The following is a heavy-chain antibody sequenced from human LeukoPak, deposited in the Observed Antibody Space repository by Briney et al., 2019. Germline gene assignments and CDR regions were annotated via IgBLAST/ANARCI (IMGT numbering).Heavy chain of an antibody. J-gene: IGHJ4*02. CDR2: INHSGST. CDR3: ARTLWFGELHYFDY. Sequence: SETLSLTCAVYGGSFSGYYWSWIRQPPGKGLEWIGEINHSGSTNYNPSLKSRVTISVDTSKNQFSLKLSSVTAADTAVYYCARTLWFGELHYFDYWGQGTLVTVSS. CDR1: GGSFSGYY. D-gene: IGHD3-10*01. V-gene: IGHV4-34*01.